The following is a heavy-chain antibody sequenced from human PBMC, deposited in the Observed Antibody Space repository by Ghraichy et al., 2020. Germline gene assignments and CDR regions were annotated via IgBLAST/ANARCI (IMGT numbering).Heavy chain of an antibody. CDR2: ISSSSSYI. CDR3: ARADWNYVHFDY. CDR1: GFTFSSYS. J-gene: IGHJ4*02. Sequence: GESLNISCAASGFTFSSYSMNWVRQAPGKGLEWVSSISSSSSYIYYADSVKGRFTISRDNAKNLLYLQMNSLRAEDTAVYYCARADWNYVHFDYWGQGTLVTVSS. V-gene: IGHV3-21*01. D-gene: IGHD1-7*01.